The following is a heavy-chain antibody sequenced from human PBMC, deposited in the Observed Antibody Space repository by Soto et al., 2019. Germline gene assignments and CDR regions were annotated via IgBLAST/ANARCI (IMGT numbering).Heavy chain of an antibody. CDR3: ARDQGILTGSDYYNYYGMDV. CDR1: GGTFSSYA. V-gene: IGHV1-69*13. J-gene: IGHJ6*02. CDR2: IIPIFGTA. Sequence: SVKVSCKASGGTFSSYAISWVRQAPGQGLEWMGGIIPIFGTANYAQKFQGRVTITADESTSTAYMELSSLRSEDTAVYYCARDQGILTGSDYYNYYGMDVWGQGTTVSVSS. D-gene: IGHD3-9*01.